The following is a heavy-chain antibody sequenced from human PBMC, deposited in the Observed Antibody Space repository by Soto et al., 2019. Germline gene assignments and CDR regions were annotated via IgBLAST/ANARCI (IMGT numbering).Heavy chain of an antibody. Sequence: PSETLSLTCTVSGGSVSSGSYYWSWVRQPPGKGLEWIAYIYYSGSTNYNPSLKSRVTISVDRSKNQFSLKLNSVTAADTAIYYCAKDHDRGGFMDVWGRGTTVTVSS. CDR3: AKDHDRGGFMDV. J-gene: IGHJ6*02. CDR2: IYYSGST. D-gene: IGHD6-25*01. V-gene: IGHV4-61*01. CDR1: GGSVSSGSYY.